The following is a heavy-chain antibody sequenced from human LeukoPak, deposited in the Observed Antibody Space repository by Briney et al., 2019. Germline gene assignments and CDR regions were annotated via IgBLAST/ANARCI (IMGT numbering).Heavy chain of an antibody. CDR2: ISSSSSTI. D-gene: IGHD4-17*01. V-gene: IGHV3-48*04. CDR1: GFTFSSYS. CDR3: AGYSTVRDY. J-gene: IGHJ4*02. Sequence: GGSLRPSCAASGFTFSSYSMNWVRQAPGKGLEWVSYISSSSSTIYYADSVKGRFTISRDNAKNSLYLQMNSLRAEDTAVYYCAGYSTVRDYWGQGTLVTVSS.